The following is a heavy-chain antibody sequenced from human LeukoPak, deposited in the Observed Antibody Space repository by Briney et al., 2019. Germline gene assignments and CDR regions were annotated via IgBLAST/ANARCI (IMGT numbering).Heavy chain of an antibody. CDR1: GFTFSSYA. CDR3: ARQATRIAAAGKSIDF. D-gene: IGHD6-13*01. J-gene: IGHJ4*02. V-gene: IGHV3-64*01. Sequence: PGGSLRLSCAASGFTFSSYAMHWVRQAPGKGLEYVSAISSNGGSTYYANSVKGRFTISRDNSKNTLYLQMGSLRAEDMAVYYCARQATRIAAAGKSIDFWGQGTLVTVSS. CDR2: ISSNGGST.